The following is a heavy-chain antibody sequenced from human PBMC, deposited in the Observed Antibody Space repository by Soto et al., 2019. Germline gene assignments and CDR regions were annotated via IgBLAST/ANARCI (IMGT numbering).Heavy chain of an antibody. CDR3: TRGLASGDY. CDR2: IKPNGGST. V-gene: IGHV1-46*03. Sequence: QVQLVQPGAEVKKPGASVKFSCRTSGYIFTNFYIHWVRQATGQGLEWLEIIKPNGGSTNYAQNFQGRVTMTRDTATSTVYMDLSSLRSEDTAVYYCTRGLASGDYWGQGTLITVSS. J-gene: IGHJ4*02. D-gene: IGHD6-6*01. CDR1: GYIFTNFY.